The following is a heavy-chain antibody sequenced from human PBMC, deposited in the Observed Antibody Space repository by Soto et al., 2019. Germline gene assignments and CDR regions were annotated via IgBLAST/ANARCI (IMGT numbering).Heavy chain of an antibody. CDR3: IGTYSGSSMRFDY. V-gene: IGHV3-15*01. J-gene: IGHJ4*02. D-gene: IGHD5-12*01. CDR1: GFTFSNAW. CDR2: VKSKTDGGTI. Sequence: EVQLVESGGGLVKPGGSLRLSCAASGFTFSNAWMTWVRQAPGKGLEWVGRVKSKTDGGTIDYAAPVKDSITISRDDSKNTLYLQMNSLKTEDTGVYYCIGTYSGSSMRFDYWGQGTLVTVSS.